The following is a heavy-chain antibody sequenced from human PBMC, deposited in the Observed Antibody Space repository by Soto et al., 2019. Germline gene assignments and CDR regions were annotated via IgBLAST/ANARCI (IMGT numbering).Heavy chain of an antibody. D-gene: IGHD6-19*01. V-gene: IGHV3-9*01. CDR2: ISWNSGSI. J-gene: IGHJ3*02. CDR1: GFTFDDYA. Sequence: EVQLVESGGGLVQPGRSLRLSCAASGFTFDDYAMHWVRQAPGKGLEWVSGISWNSGSIGYADSVKGRFTISRDNXKXSXXLQKKRRRAEDTALYYCAKGRGVWGIAVAEDAFDIWGQGTMVTVSS. CDR3: AKGRGVWGIAVAEDAFDI.